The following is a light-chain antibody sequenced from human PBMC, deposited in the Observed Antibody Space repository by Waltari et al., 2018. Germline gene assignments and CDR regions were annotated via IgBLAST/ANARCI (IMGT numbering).Light chain of an antibody. CDR3: QTWDSSTYV. CDR1: NLGSRY. J-gene: IGLJ1*01. V-gene: IGLV3-1*01. Sequence: SYELTQPPSVSVSPGQTASLACSGDNLGSRYTSWYRQRPGQSPVLVIYQDNKRPSGIPERFSGSNSGNTATLTISGTQAMDEADYYCQTWDSSTYVFGTGTRVTVL. CDR2: QDN.